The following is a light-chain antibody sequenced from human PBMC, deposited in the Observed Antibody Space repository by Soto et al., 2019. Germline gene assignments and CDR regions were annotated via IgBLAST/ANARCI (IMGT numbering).Light chain of an antibody. CDR2: GVS. V-gene: IGKV3-15*01. Sequence: EIVMTQSPATLSVSPGERATLSCRASQSISGELAWYQQRPGQPPRLLIHGVSTRATGVPDRFSGSGSGSDFTLTIRGLQSEDFAVYYCQQGHDWPLTFGQGTRLDI. CDR3: QQGHDWPLT. CDR1: QSISGE. J-gene: IGKJ2*01.